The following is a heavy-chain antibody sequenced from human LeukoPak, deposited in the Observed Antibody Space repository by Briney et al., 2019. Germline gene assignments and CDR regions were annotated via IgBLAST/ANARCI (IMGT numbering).Heavy chain of an antibody. Sequence: PSETLSLTCTDSGGSISSYYWSWIRQPPGKGLEWIGYIYYSGSTNYNPSLKSRVTISVDTSKNQFSLKLSSVTAADTAVYYCARAPLYYYGSGHAFDIWGQGTMVTVSS. CDR3: ARAPLYYYGSGHAFDI. J-gene: IGHJ3*02. D-gene: IGHD3-10*01. CDR1: GGSISSYY. CDR2: IYYSGST. V-gene: IGHV4-59*01.